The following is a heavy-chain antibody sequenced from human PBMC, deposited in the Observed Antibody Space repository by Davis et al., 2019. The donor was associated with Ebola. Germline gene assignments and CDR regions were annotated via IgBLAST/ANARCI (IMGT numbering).Heavy chain of an antibody. Sequence: GESLKISCAASGFTFSSYAMHWVCQAPGKGLEWVAVISYDGSNKYYADSVKGRFTISRDNSKNTLYLQMNSLRAEDTAVYYCGRDRGNYYIYDSWGQGTLVTVSS. CDR2: ISYDGSNK. V-gene: IGHV3-30*07. J-gene: IGHJ5*01. CDR1: GFTFSSYA. D-gene: IGHD1-26*01. CDR3: GRDRGNYYIYDS.